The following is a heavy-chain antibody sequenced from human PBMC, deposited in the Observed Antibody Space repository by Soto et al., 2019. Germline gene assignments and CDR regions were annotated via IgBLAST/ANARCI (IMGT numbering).Heavy chain of an antibody. CDR3: ARDQPELLRGNWFDP. D-gene: IGHD1-7*01. J-gene: IGHJ5*02. Sequence: QVQLQESGPGLVKPSQTLSLTCTVSGGSISSGGYYWSWIRQHPGKVLEWIGYIYYSGSTYYNPSLKSRVTISVDTSKNQFSLKLSSVTAADTAVYYCARDQPELLRGNWFDPWGQGTLVTVSS. CDR2: IYYSGST. V-gene: IGHV4-31*03. CDR1: GGSISSGGYY.